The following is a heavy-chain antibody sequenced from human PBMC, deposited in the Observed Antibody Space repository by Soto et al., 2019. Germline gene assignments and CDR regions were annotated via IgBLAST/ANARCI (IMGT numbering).Heavy chain of an antibody. Sequence: QVQLQESGPGLVKPSGTLSLTCAVSGGSXSSXNXXSWVRQPPGKGLEWIGEIYHSGSTNYNPSLKSRVTISVDKSKNQFSLKLSSVTAADTAVYXCARDGYPXXXDXXXFPYYFDYWGQGTLVTVSS. CDR2: IYHSGST. D-gene: IGHD5-12*01. CDR3: ARDGYPXXXDXXXFPYYFDY. J-gene: IGHJ4*02. V-gene: IGHV4-4*02. CDR1: GGSXSSXNX.